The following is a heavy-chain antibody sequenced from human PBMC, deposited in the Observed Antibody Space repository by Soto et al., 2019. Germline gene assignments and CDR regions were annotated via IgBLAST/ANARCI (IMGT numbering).Heavy chain of an antibody. Sequence: QVQLVQSGPEVRKPGASVKVSCRTSGYRFSGYGIHWARLGRGQGLEWMGWISGNHGATQYPQRFQGRITMTTDASTGTGYMELRTLGVDDTAISFCARSPLASSPSWFDPWGPGTLVTVSS. V-gene: IGHV1-18*04. CDR2: ISGNHGAT. CDR1: GYRFSGYG. CDR3: ARSPLASSPSWFDP. D-gene: IGHD6-6*01. J-gene: IGHJ5*02.